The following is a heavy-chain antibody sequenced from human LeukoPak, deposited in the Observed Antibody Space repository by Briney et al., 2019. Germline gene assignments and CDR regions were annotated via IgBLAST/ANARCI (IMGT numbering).Heavy chain of an antibody. CDR3: ASSVDGPYYFDY. CDR1: GGSFSGYY. J-gene: IGHJ4*02. V-gene: IGHV4-34*09. Sequence: SETLSLTCAVYGGSFSGYYWSWIRQPPGKGLEWIGEINHSGSTNYNPSLKSRVTISVDTSKNQFSLKLSSVTAADTAVYYCASSVDGPYYFDYWGQGTLVTVSS. D-gene: IGHD5-24*01. CDR2: INHSGST.